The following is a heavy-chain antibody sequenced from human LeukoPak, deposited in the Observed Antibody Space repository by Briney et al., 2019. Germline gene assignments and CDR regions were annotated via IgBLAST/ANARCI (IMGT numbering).Heavy chain of an antibody. V-gene: IGHV3-48*03. D-gene: IGHD1-1*01. Sequence: GGSLRLSCVGSGFTFTGYDLYWVRQAPGKGLEWVAFMTVASHTIYYTDSVKGRFTISRENTKKSIFLQMASLRGDDTAVYYCARDWNRAAIDYWGQGTLVTVSS. CDR3: ARDWNRAAIDY. CDR1: GFTFTGYD. J-gene: IGHJ4*02. CDR2: MTVASHTI.